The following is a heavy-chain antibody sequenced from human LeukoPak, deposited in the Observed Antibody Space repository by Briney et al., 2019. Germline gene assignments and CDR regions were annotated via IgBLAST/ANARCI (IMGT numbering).Heavy chain of an antibody. D-gene: IGHD3-22*01. CDR3: AKELDSSGYYYESGY. CDR1: GFTFSSYG. Sequence: GGSLRLSCAASGFTFSSYGMHWVRQAPGKGLEWVAVISYDGSNKYYADSVKGRFTISRDNSKNTLYLQMNSLRAEDTAVYYCAKELDSSGYYYESGYWGQGTLVTVSS. CDR2: ISYDGSNK. J-gene: IGHJ4*02. V-gene: IGHV3-30*18.